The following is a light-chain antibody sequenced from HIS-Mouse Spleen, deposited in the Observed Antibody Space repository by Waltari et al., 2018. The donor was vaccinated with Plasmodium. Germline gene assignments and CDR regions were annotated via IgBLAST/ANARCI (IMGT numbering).Light chain of an antibody. J-gene: IGKJ4*01. V-gene: IGKV3-11*01. CDR1: QTVSSY. CDR2: DAS. CDR3: QQRSNWPSLT. Sequence: NVLTQSPATLALSPGESATISCRASQTVSSYLAWYQQKPGQPPRLLIYDASNLATGIPASFSGGGSGTEFTLTISSLETEDYAVYYCQQRSNWPSLTFGGGTKVEIK.